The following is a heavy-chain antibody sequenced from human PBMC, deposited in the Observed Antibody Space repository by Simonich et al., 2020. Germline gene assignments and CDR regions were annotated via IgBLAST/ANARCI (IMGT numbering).Heavy chain of an antibody. CDR2: IYHCGST. Sequence: QVQLQESGPGLVKPSETLSLTCAVSGYSLSSGYYWCWIRQPPGKGLEWIGSIYHCGSTHYTPSLKSRVTISVDTAKNQFSLKLSSVTAADTAVYYCARVGYSNYYYYGMDVWGQGTTVTVSS. D-gene: IGHD6-13*01. J-gene: IGHJ6*02. V-gene: IGHV4-38-2*01. CDR3: ARVGYSNYYYYGMDV. CDR1: GYSLSSGYY.